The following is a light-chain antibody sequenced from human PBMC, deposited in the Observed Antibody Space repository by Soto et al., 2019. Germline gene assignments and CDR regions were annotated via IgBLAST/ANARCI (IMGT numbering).Light chain of an antibody. V-gene: IGKV3-11*01. J-gene: IGKJ1*01. Sequence: EIVLTQSPATLSLSPGERATLSCRASQSVGSYLAWYQQKPGRAPRLLIHDASNRATGIPARFSGGGSGTDFALTISTLEPEDFAIYYYQQRFNWPWTFGQGTNVEIK. CDR3: QQRFNWPWT. CDR2: DAS. CDR1: QSVGSY.